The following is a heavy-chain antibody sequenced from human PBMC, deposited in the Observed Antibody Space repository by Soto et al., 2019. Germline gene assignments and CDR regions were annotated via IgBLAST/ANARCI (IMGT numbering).Heavy chain of an antibody. CDR3: ATAPSGELLED. V-gene: IGHV3-30*03. Sequence: QVQLVESGGGIVQPGSSLRLSCSGSGFTFSSYGMHWVRQAPGKGLEWVAVISFDGSNKYYTDSVKGRFTISRDNSKNTLYLQMNSLRIEDTAVYYCATAPSGELLEDWGQGTLVTVSS. D-gene: IGHD3-10*01. CDR2: ISFDGSNK. CDR1: GFTFSSYG. J-gene: IGHJ4*02.